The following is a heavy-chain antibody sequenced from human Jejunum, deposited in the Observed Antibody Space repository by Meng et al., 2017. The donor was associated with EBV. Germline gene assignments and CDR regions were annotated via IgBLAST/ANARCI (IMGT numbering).Heavy chain of an antibody. Sequence: QITLKESGPTLVKPTQTLTLTCTFSGFSLTTREMGVGWIRQPPGKALEWLALIYWDDVRRYSPSLNTRVTITRDTSKNQVVLTVTNVDPVDTATYYCVHVPSYAVNWFASWGQGTLVTVSS. V-gene: IGHV2-5*02. D-gene: IGHD6-19*01. CDR1: GFSLTTREMG. J-gene: IGHJ5*01. CDR3: VHVPSYAVNWFAS. CDR2: IYWDDVR.